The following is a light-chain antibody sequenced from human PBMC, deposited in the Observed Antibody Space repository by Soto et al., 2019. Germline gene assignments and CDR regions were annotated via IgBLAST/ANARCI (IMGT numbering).Light chain of an antibody. J-gene: IGKJ1*01. V-gene: IGKV1-5*01. CDR3: LQHNSYPRT. Sequence: DIQMTQSPSTLSASLGDRVTITCRASQGISRWLAWYQQRPGKAPKLLIYDASTLQSGVPSRFSGSGSGTEFTLTISSLQPEDFATYYCLQHNSYPRTFGQGTKVDNK. CDR2: DAS. CDR1: QGISRW.